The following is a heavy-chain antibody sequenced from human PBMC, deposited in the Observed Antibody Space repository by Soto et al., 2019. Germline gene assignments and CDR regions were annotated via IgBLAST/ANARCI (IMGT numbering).Heavy chain of an antibody. Sequence: SVKVSCKASGGTFSSYAISWVRQAPGQGLEWMGGIIPIFGTANYAQKFQGRVTITADESTSTAYMELSSLRSEDTAVYYCARGAYYYDSSGYYYYYYGMDVWGQGTTVTVSS. CDR2: IIPIFGTA. CDR3: ARGAYYYDSSGYYYYYYGMDV. D-gene: IGHD3-22*01. CDR1: GGTFSSYA. J-gene: IGHJ6*02. V-gene: IGHV1-69*13.